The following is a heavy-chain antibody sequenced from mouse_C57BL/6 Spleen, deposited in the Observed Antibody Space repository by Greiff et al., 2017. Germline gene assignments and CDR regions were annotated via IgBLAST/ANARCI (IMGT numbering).Heavy chain of an antibody. J-gene: IGHJ4*01. CDR2: IYPSDSET. V-gene: IGHV1-61*01. CDR1: GYTFTSYW. Sequence: VQLQQPGAELVRPGSSVKLSCKASGYTFTSYWMDWVKQRPGQGLEWIGNIYPSDSETHYNQKFKDKATLTVDKSSSTAYMQLSSLTSEDSAVYYCARGYYGSSPYYYAMDYWGQGTSVTVSS. D-gene: IGHD1-1*01. CDR3: ARGYYGSSPYYYAMDY.